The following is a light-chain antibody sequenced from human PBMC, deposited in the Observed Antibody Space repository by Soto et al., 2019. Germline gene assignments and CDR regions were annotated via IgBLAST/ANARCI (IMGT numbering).Light chain of an antibody. CDR1: QSINIY. J-gene: IGKJ2*01. CDR3: QQSYRSPYT. CDR2: AAS. V-gene: IGKV1-39*01. Sequence: IQLTQSPSSLSASVGDRVTLTCRASQSINIYLNWYQQKPGKAPTLLIYAASSLQSGVPSRFSRGGSRTDFTLTISSLQTEDFGTYYCQQSYRSPYTFGQGTKLEI.